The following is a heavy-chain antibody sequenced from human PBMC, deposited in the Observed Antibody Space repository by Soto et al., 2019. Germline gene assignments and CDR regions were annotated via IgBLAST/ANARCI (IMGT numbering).Heavy chain of an antibody. CDR3: ARDLRFVVVPAAIPYYYYYGMDV. D-gene: IGHD2-2*01. CDR1: GYTFTGYY. V-gene: IGHV1-2*02. Sequence: ASVKVSCKASGYTFTGYYMHWVRQAPGQGLEWMGWINPNSGGTNYAQKFQGRVTMTRDTSISTAYMELSRLRSDDTAVYYCARDLRFVVVPAAIPYYYYYGMDVWGQGTKVTAP. CDR2: INPNSGGT. J-gene: IGHJ6*02.